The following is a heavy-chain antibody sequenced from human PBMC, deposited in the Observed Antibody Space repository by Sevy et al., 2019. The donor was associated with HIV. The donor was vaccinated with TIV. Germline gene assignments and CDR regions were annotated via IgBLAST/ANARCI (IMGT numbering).Heavy chain of an antibody. CDR1: GGSISSSDSY. Sequence: SETLSLTCTVSGGSISSSDSYWSWIRQPPGKGLEWIGYIHYSGGTYYNPFLKCRVAMSVDTSEKQFSLRLSFLTAADTAISYCASKYAYSYGPFDYWGQGTLVTVSS. D-gene: IGHD5-18*01. V-gene: IGHV4-30-4*01. CDR3: ASKYAYSYGPFDY. J-gene: IGHJ4*02. CDR2: IHYSGGT.